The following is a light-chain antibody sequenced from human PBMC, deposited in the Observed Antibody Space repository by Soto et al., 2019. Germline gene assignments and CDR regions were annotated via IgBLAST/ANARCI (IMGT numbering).Light chain of an antibody. CDR2: DVS. CDR3: SSYTSTSRV. J-gene: IGLJ2*01. V-gene: IGLV2-14*01. Sequence: QSALTQPASVSGSPGQSITISCTGTSSDVGGYKYVSWYQQHPGKAPKLMIYDVSNRPLGVSNRFSGSKSGNTASLTISGLQAEDETDYYYSSYTSTSRVFGGGTQLTVL. CDR1: SSDVGGYKY.